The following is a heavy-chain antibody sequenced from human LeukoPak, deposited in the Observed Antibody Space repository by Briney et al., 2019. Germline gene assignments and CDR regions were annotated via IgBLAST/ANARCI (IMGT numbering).Heavy chain of an antibody. CDR2: IIPIFGTA. CDR1: GGTFSSFA. V-gene: IGHV1-69*05. J-gene: IGHJ4*02. D-gene: IGHD1-26*01. CDR3: ARGGARYSGTSPNWFDY. Sequence: SVKVSCKASGGTFSSFAISWVRQAPGQGLERMGGIIPIFGTADYAQMFQGRVTITTDESTSTAYMELSSLRSEDTAVYYCARGGARYSGTSPNWFDYWGQGTLVTVSS.